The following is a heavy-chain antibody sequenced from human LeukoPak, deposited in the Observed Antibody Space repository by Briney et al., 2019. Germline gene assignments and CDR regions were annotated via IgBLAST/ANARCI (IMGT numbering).Heavy chain of an antibody. D-gene: IGHD6-13*01. J-gene: IGHJ6*04. CDR2: IYDSGGA. V-gene: IGHV4-59*01. CDR1: GGSTSRYY. CDR3: ATDGIAAAGDNPLNYYYGMDV. Sequence: SETLSLTCTVSGGSTSRYYWGGIRQRPGEGVGWGWDIYDSGGANYNPSLKSRVTTSVDTSKIQFSLNLHSVTAADTAVYYCATDGIAAAGDNPLNYYYGMDVWGKGTTVTVSS.